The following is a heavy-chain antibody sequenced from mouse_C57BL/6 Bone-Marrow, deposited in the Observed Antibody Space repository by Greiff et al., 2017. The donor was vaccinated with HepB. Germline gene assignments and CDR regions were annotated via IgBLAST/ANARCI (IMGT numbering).Heavy chain of an antibody. V-gene: IGHV1-19*01. D-gene: IGHD3-1*01. CDR2: INPYNGGT. J-gene: IGHJ2*01. CDR3: ARRVRADFDY. Sequence: EVQLQQSGPVLVKPGASVKMSCKASGYTFTDYYMNWVKQSHGKSLEWIGVINPYNGGTSYNQKFKGKATLTVDKSSSTAYMELNSLTSEDSAVYYCARRVRADFDYWGQGTTLTVSS. CDR1: GYTFTDYY.